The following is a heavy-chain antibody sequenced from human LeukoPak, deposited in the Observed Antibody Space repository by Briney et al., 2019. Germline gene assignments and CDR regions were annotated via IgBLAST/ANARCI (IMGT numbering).Heavy chain of an antibody. D-gene: IGHD6-19*01. J-gene: IGHJ3*02. CDR2: INHSGST. CDR1: GGSFSGYY. CDR3: ARGSSSGWYDAFDI. Sequence: SETLSLTCAVYGGSFSGYYWNWIRQPPGKGLEWIGEINHSGSTNYNPSLKSRVTISVDTSTNQFSLKLSSVTAADTAVYYCARGSSSGWYDAFDIWGQGTMVTVSS. V-gene: IGHV4-34*01.